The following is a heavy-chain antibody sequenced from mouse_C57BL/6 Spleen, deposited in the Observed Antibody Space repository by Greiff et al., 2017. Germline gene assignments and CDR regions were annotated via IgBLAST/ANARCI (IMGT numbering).Heavy chain of an antibody. CDR1: GYSFTGYY. CDR3: ARDYDYDGYFDV. CDR2: INPSTGGT. J-gene: IGHJ1*03. Sequence: VQLQQSGPELVKPGASVKISCKASGYSFTGYYMNWVKQSPEKSLEWIGEINPSTGGTTYNQKFKAKATLTVDKSSSTAYMQLKSLTSEDSAVYYCARDYDYDGYFDVWGTGTTVTVSS. D-gene: IGHD2-4*01. V-gene: IGHV1-42*01.